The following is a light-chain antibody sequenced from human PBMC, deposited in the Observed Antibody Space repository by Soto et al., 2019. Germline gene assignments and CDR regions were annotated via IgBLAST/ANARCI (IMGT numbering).Light chain of an antibody. J-gene: IGLJ3*02. CDR1: RSNIGAGYD. V-gene: IGLV1-40*01. Sequence: QSVLTQPPSVSGAPGQRVTISCTGSRSNIGAGYDVHWYQQLPGTAPKILIYGNSNRPSGVPDRFSGSKSGTSASLAITGLQAEDEADYYCQSYDSSLREVFGGGTKLTVL. CDR3: QSYDSSLREV. CDR2: GNS.